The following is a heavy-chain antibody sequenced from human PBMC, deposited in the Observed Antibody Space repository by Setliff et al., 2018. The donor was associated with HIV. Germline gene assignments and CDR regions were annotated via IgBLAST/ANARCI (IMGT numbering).Heavy chain of an antibody. V-gene: IGHV1-18*01. D-gene: IGHD3-22*01. CDR3: ARGPKLMIPTSNWFDS. CDR2: ISPYNGDI. CDR1: GHIFDAYA. J-gene: IGHJ5*01. Sequence: ASVKVSCKTSGHIFDAYAITWVRQAPGQGLEWMGWISPYNGDINYAQKVQGRVTVTIDTSATTAYMELRSLTPDDTAVYYCARGPKLMIPTSNWFDSWGQGTPVTVSS.